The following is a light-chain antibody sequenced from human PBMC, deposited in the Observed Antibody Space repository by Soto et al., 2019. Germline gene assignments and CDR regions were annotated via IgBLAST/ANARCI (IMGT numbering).Light chain of an antibody. CDR1: QSISRS. J-gene: IGKJ2*03. Sequence: EIVLTQSPAILSVSPGERATLSCRASQSISRSLAWYQQKPGQAPRLLISDASTRATGIPARFSGSGSGTEFTLTISSLQSEDFALYYCQQYYYTPYSFGQGTKLEIK. CDR3: QQYYYTPYS. V-gene: IGKV3-15*01. CDR2: DAS.